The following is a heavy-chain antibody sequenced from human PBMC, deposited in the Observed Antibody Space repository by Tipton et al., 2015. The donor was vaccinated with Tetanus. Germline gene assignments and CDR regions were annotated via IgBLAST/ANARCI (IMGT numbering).Heavy chain of an antibody. CDR1: GGSITSYY. D-gene: IGHD5-18*01. Sequence: LRLSCTVSGGSITSYYWSWIRQPAGKGLEWIGRISSSGSLDYNPPLESRVTMSVDTSKNHFSLRLRSVTAADTAVYYCGRDSPPARGYSYGYDAFHIWGQGTMVTVSS. CDR2: ISSSGSL. J-gene: IGHJ3*02. V-gene: IGHV4-4*07. CDR3: GRDSPPARGYSYGYDAFHI.